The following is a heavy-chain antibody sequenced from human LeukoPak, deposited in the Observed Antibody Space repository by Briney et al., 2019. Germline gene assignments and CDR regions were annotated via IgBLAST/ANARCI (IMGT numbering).Heavy chain of an antibody. Sequence: GGSLRLSCAASGFTFSSYGMHWVRQAPGKGLEWVAVISYDGSNKYYADSVKGRFTISRDNSKNTLYLQMNSLRAEETAVYYCAKSPGVWFGTQGVSGQGTTVTVSS. CDR3: AKSPGVWFGTQGV. CDR2: ISYDGSNK. D-gene: IGHD3-10*01. J-gene: IGHJ6*02. V-gene: IGHV3-30*18. CDR1: GFTFSSYG.